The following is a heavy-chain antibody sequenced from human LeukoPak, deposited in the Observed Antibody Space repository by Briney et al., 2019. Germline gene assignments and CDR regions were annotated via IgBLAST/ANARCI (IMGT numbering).Heavy chain of an antibody. CDR3: ATENPPRYYYDSSGYYYGY. V-gene: IGHV1-24*01. CDR1: GYTLTELS. Sequence: ASVKVSCKVSGYTLTELSMHWVRQAPGKRLEWMGGFDPEDGETIYAQKFQGRVTMTEDTSTDTAYMELSSLRSEDTAVYYCATENPPRYYYDSSGYYYGYWGQGTLVTVSS. CDR2: FDPEDGET. J-gene: IGHJ4*02. D-gene: IGHD3-22*01.